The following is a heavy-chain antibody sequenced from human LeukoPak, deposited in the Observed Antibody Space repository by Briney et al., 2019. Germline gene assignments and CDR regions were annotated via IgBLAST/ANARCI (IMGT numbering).Heavy chain of an antibody. CDR3: ARFRIFGVAAYYFDY. CDR2: IYYSGST. Sequence: PSETLSLTCTVSGGSISSYYWSWIRQPPGKGLEWIGYIYYSGSTNYNPSLKSRVTISVDTSKNQFSLKLSSVTAADTAVYYCARFRIFGVAAYYFDYWGQGTLVTVSS. D-gene: IGHD3-3*01. J-gene: IGHJ4*02. CDR1: GGSISSYY. V-gene: IGHV4-59*08.